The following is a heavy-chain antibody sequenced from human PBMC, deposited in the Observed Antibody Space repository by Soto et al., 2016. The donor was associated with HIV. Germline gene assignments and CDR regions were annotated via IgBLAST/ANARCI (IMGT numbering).Heavy chain of an antibody. CDR2: IDPNSGGT. CDR1: GYTFTGYY. D-gene: IGHD4-17*01. J-gene: IGHJ6*01. V-gene: IGHV1-2*02. CDR3: ARDTTVAGYYGMDV. Sequence: QVQLVQSGAEVKKPGASVKVSCKASGYTFTGYYMHWVRQAPGQGLEWMGWIDPNSGGTNYAQKFQGRVTMTRDTSISTAYMELSRLRSDDTAVYYCARDTTVAGYYGMDVWGPRGSRSPSPQ.